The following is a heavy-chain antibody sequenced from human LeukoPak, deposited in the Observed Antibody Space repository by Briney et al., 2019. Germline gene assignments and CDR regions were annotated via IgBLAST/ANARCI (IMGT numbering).Heavy chain of an antibody. D-gene: IGHD6-19*01. V-gene: IGHV3-53*01. J-gene: IGHJ3*02. CDR3: ARGSYSSGCCAFDI. CDR1: GFTVSSNY. CDR2: IYSGGST. Sequence: GGSLRLSCAASGFTVSSNYMSWVRQAPGKGLEWVSVIYSGGSTYYADSVKGRFTISRDNSKNTLYLQMNSLRAEDTAVYYCARGSYSSGCCAFDIWGQGTMVTVSS.